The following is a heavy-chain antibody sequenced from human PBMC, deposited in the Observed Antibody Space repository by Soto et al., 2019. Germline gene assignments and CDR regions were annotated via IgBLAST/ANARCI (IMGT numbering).Heavy chain of an antibody. CDR3: ARDGRVVMPVVGAFDI. CDR1: GGSISSYY. J-gene: IGHJ3*02. CDR2: IYTSGST. Sequence: SETLSLTCTVSGGSISSYYWSWIRQPAGKGLEWIGRIYTSGSTNYNPSLKSRVTMSVDTSKNQFSLKLSSVTAADTAVYYCARDGRVVMPVVGAFDIWGQCTLVTVSS. V-gene: IGHV4-4*07. D-gene: IGHD3-22*01.